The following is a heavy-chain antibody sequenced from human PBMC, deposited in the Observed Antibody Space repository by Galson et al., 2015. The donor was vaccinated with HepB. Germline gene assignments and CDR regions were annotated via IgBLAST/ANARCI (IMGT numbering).Heavy chain of an antibody. Sequence: SLRLSCAASGFTFSSYAMHWVRQAPGKGLEWVAVISYDGSNKYYADSVKGRFTISRDNSKNTLYLQMNSLRAEDTAVYYCARDGYCSGGSCFFLNWFDPWGQGTLVTVSS. D-gene: IGHD2-15*01. CDR3: ARDGYCSGGSCFFLNWFDP. J-gene: IGHJ5*02. CDR1: GFTFSSYA. V-gene: IGHV3-30*04. CDR2: ISYDGSNK.